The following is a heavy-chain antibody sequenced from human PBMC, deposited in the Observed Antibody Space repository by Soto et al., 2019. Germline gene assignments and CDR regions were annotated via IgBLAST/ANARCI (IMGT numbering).Heavy chain of an antibody. Sequence: ASVKVSCKASGGTFSSYAISWVRQAPGQGLEWMGRIIPILGIANYAQKFQGRVTITADKSTSTAYMELSSLRSEDTAVYYGARDQKEGSGSYGSDYWGQGTLVTVSS. D-gene: IGHD3-10*01. J-gene: IGHJ4*02. CDR2: IIPILGIA. CDR1: GGTFSSYA. V-gene: IGHV1-69*04. CDR3: ARDQKEGSGSYGSDY.